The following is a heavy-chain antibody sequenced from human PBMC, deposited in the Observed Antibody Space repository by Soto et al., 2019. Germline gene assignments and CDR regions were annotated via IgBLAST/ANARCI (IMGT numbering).Heavy chain of an antibody. Sequence: QVQLQESGPGLVKPSETLSLTCTVSGGSISSYYWSWIRQPPGKELEWIGYIYYSGSTNYNPSLKSQVTISVDTSRNLFSLKLNSMTAADTAVYYCARHNYGSGSTYFDYWGQGTLVTVSS. D-gene: IGHD3-10*01. CDR3: ARHNYGSGSTYFDY. CDR1: GGSISSYY. J-gene: IGHJ4*02. V-gene: IGHV4-59*08. CDR2: IYYSGST.